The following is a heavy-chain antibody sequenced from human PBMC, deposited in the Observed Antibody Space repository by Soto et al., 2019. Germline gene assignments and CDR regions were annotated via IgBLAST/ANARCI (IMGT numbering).Heavy chain of an antibody. D-gene: IGHD2-21*02. CDR3: ARDSVVTTHAFDI. V-gene: IGHV3-21*01. J-gene: IGHJ3*02. CDR2: ISSSSSYI. CDR1: GFTFSSYS. Sequence: GGSLRLSCAASGFTFSSYSMNWVRQAPGKGLEWVSSISSSSSYIYYADSVKGRFTISRDNAKNSLYLQMNSLRAEDTAVYYCARDSVVTTHAFDIWGQGTMVTVSS.